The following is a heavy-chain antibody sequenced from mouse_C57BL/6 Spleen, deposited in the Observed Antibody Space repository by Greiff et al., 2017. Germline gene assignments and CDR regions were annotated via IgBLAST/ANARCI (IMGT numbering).Heavy chain of an antibody. CDR2: IDPNSGGT. CDR3: AREGAYYAMDY. J-gene: IGHJ4*01. V-gene: IGHV1-72*01. Sequence: QVQLQQPGAELVKPGASVKLSCKASGYTFTSYWMHWVKQRPGRGLEWIGRIDPNSGGTKYNEKFKSKATLTVDKPSSTAYTQLSSLTSEDSAVYYCAREGAYYAMDYWGQGTSVTVSS. CDR1: GYTFTSYW.